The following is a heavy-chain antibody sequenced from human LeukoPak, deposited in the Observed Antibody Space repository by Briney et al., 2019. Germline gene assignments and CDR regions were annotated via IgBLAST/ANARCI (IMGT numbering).Heavy chain of an antibody. CDR2: INHSGST. V-gene: IGHV4-34*01. CDR3: ARGRIQLWPRGKFDY. CDR1: GGSISTYY. D-gene: IGHD5-18*01. J-gene: IGHJ4*02. Sequence: SETLSLTCTVSGGSISTYYWSWIRQPPGKGLEWIGEINHSGSTNYNPSLKSRVTISVDTSKNQFSLKLSSVTAADTAVYYCARGRIQLWPRGKFDYWGQGTLVTVSS.